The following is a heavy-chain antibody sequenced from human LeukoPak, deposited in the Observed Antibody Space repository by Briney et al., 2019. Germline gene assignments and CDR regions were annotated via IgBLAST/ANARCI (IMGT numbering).Heavy chain of an antibody. CDR3: ARQDYCSGGSCYTWFDS. D-gene: IGHD2-15*01. V-gene: IGHV5-51*01. J-gene: IGHJ5*01. Sequence: GESLKISCKSSGYNFTTYWIGWVRQMPGKGLEWMAIIYPHTSETLYSPSSQGQVIISADKSINTAYLQWSSLKASDTAMYYCARQDYCSGGSCYTWFDSWGQGTLVTVSS. CDR1: GYNFTTYW. CDR2: IYPHTSET.